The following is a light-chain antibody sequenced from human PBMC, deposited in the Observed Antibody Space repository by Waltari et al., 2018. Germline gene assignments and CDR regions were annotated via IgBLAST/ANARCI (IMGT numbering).Light chain of an antibody. CDR1: QSVSSN. CDR3: QQHNNWPRT. CDR2: GAS. V-gene: IGKV3-15*01. J-gene: IGKJ1*01. Sequence: EIVMTQSPATLSVSPGERATLSCRASQSVSSNLAWYQHKPGQAPRLLIYGASTRATGSPAWFSGSGSGTECTLTISRLQSEDFAVYYCQQHNNWPRTFGQGTKVEIK.